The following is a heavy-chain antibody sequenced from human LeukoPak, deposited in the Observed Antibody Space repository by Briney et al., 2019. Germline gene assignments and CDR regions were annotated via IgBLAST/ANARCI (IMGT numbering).Heavy chain of an antibody. D-gene: IGHD2-15*01. Sequence: GGSLRLSCVASGYSLSGYWMYWVRQAPGKGLMYISRNNGDGSTTNYADVVKGRFTMSRDNVKNTLYLQMNSLRVEDTAVYYCARDPRNVGLAPWGQGTLVTVSS. CDR3: ARDPRNVGLAP. V-gene: IGHV3-74*01. CDR1: GYSLSGYW. J-gene: IGHJ5*02. CDR2: NNGDGSTT.